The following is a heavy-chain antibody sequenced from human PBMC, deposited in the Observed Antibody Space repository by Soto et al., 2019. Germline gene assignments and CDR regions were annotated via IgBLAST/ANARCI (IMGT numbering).Heavy chain of an antibody. J-gene: IGHJ4*02. D-gene: IGHD5-12*01. Sequence: QVQLQESGPGLVNPSQTLSLTCSVSGGSISSRDYYCNLILQPPGRGLDWIGYIHSSGSTHYSPSLMSRATLSLDTSRNQFSLQLTSMTAADTAVYYCATRQRNSCYDYVDYWGQGMLVTVSS. CDR2: IHSSGST. CDR3: ATRQRNSCYDYVDY. V-gene: IGHV4-30-4*01. CDR1: GGSISSRDYY.